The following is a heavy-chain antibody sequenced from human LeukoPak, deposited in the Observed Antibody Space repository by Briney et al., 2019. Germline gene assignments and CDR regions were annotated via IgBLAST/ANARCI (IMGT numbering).Heavy chain of an antibody. Sequence: SGPTLVKPTQTLTLTCTFSGFSLSTSGVGVGWIRQPPGEALEWLAPIYWNDDKRYSPSLKSRLTITKDTSKNQVVLTMTNMDPVDTATYYCAHRRGRSPYNWFDPWGQGTLVTVSS. D-gene: IGHD1-26*01. V-gene: IGHV2-5*01. J-gene: IGHJ5*02. CDR3: AHRRGRSPYNWFDP. CDR2: IYWNDDK. CDR1: GFSLSTSGVG.